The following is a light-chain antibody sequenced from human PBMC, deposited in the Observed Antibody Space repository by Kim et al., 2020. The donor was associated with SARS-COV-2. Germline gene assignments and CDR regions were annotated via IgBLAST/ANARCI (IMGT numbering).Light chain of an antibody. CDR2: YDS. CDR3: QVWDSSSDHRV. Sequence: AQGKTARMTGGGTNIGSKSVHWYQQKPGQAPVLVIYYDSDRPSGIPERFSGSNSGNTATLTISRVEAGDEADYYCQVWDSSSDHRVFGGGTKLTVL. V-gene: IGLV3-21*04. CDR1: NIGSKS. J-gene: IGLJ3*02.